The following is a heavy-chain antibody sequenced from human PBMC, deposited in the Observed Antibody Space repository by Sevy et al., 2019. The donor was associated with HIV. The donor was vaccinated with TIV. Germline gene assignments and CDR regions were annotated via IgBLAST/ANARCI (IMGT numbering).Heavy chain of an antibody. CDR3: ARDGGDIVATIYYFDY. CDR1: GDSVSSNSAA. D-gene: IGHD5-12*01. CDR2: TYYRSKWYN. J-gene: IGHJ4*02. V-gene: IGHV6-1*01. Sequence: SQTLSLTCAISGDSVSSNSAAWNWIRQSPSRGLEWLGRTYYRSKWYNDYAVSVKSRITINPDTSKNRFSLQLNSVTPEDTAVYYCARDGGDIVATIYYFDYWGQGTLVTVSS.